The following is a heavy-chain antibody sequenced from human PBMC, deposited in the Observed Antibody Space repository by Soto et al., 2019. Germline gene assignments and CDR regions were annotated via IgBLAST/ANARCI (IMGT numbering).Heavy chain of an antibody. D-gene: IGHD3-3*01. Sequence: EVQLVESGGGLVQPGGSLRLSCAASGFIFSTYWMTWVRQAPGQGLEWVANIQQDGSVKNYVDSVKGRFTISRDNAKNSLYLQMNSLRVEDTAVYYCARVSGENDFWSGYYGNYYDMDVWGQGTTVTVSS. CDR1: GFIFSTYW. J-gene: IGHJ6*02. V-gene: IGHV3-7*01. CDR3: ARVSGENDFWSGYYGNYYDMDV. CDR2: IQQDGSVK.